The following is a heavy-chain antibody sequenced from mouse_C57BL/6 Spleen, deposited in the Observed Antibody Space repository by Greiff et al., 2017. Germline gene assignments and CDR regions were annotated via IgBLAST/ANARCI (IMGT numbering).Heavy chain of an antibody. V-gene: IGHV5-9-1*02. D-gene: IGHD1-1*01. Sequence: EVKLVESGEGLVKPGGSLKLSCAASGFTFSSYAMSWVRQTPEKRLEWVAYISSGGDYIYYADTVKGRFTISRDNARNTLYLQMSSLKSEDTAMYYCTRDRITTVVAPYAMDYWGQGTSVTVSS. J-gene: IGHJ4*01. CDR3: TRDRITTVVAPYAMDY. CDR2: ISSGGDYI. CDR1: GFTFSSYA.